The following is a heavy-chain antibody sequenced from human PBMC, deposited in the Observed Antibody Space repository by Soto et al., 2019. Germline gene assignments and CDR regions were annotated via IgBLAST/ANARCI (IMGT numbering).Heavy chain of an antibody. J-gene: IGHJ4*02. D-gene: IGHD6-13*01. CDR1: GYTFTTYA. V-gene: IGHV1-3*01. CDR2: INAANGNT. CDR3: ASAHRWYIFDY. Sequence: ASVKVSCKASGYTFTTYATHWVRQAPGQRLERIGWINAANGNTKYSQKFQGRVTITRDTSASTAYMELSSLRSEDTAVYYCASAHRWYIFDYPGQGAQVIGS.